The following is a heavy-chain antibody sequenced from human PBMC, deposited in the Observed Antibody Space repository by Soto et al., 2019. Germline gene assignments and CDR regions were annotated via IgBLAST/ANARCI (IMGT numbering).Heavy chain of an antibody. Sequence: EVQVLESGGGLVQPGGTIRLSCAATGFTCSDFAMSWVRQAPGKGLEWVSRIYGGGNGPHYADSVKGRVTISRDNSKNTLYLPMNSLRAEDTAVYYFAKMVGMDPWATALDDWCQGALVTVSS. CDR2: IYGGGNGP. CDR1: GFTCSDFA. V-gene: IGHV3-23*01. D-gene: IGHD3-10*01. J-gene: IGHJ4*02. CDR3: AKMVGMDPWATALDD.